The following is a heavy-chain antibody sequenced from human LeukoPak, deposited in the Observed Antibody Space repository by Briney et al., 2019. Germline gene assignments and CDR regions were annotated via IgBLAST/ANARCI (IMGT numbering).Heavy chain of an antibody. CDR1: GYTLTELS. CDR2: FDPEDCET. V-gene: IGHV1-24*01. J-gene: IGHJ4*02. D-gene: IGHD5-18*01. Sequence: AAVKLSCKVSGYTLTELSMHWVRQPPGKGLEWMGGFDPEDCETIYAQQFQGRVTMTEVTCTDTAYMELSSLRSEDTAVYYCATVPYTRRPPDTAMVLNWGQGTLVSVSS. CDR3: ATVPYTRRPPDTAMVLN.